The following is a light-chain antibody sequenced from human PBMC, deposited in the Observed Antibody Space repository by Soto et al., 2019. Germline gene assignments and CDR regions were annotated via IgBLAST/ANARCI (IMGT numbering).Light chain of an antibody. CDR3: QSHDSSLSGSI. V-gene: IGLV1-40*01. Sequence: QSVLTQPPSVSGAPGQRVTISCTGSISNIGAGYDVHWYQQLPGTAPKLLIYGNSNRPSGVPDRFSGSKSGTSASLALTGLQAVDEADYYCQSHDSSLSGSIFGGGTKLTVL. CDR2: GNS. CDR1: ISNIGAGYD. J-gene: IGLJ2*01.